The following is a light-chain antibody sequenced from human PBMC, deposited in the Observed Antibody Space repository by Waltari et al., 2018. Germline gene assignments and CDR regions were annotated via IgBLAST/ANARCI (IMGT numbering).Light chain of an antibody. V-gene: IGKV3-20*01. J-gene: IGKJ1*01. CDR3: QHYLRLPVT. CDR1: QSVSRA. Sequence: EIVLTQSPGTLSLSLGERATISCRASQSVSRALTWYQLKPGQAPRLLSYGASTRATGIPDRFSGRCSVTDFSLTISRLEPDDFAVYYCQHYLRLPVTFGQGTTVEI. CDR2: GAS.